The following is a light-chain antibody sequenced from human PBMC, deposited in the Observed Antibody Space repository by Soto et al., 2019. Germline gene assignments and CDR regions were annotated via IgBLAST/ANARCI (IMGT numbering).Light chain of an antibody. Sequence: ETVVTQSPATLSASPGERATLSCRASQNVVTNVAWYQQKPGQAPRLLIHDTSTRATGVPDRFSGRGDGTEFALTISSRQSEDLAVYYCQQYNEWPLAFGGGTKVDIK. CDR2: DTS. CDR1: QNVVTN. V-gene: IGKV3-15*01. J-gene: IGKJ4*01. CDR3: QQYNEWPLA.